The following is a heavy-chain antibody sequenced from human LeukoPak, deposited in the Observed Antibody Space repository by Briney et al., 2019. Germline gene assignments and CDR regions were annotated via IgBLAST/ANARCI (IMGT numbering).Heavy chain of an antibody. D-gene: IGHD1-26*01. CDR2: ISGGGGST. CDR1: GFAFTSYS. CDR3: AKGGKWDVTPFDY. Sequence: PGGSLRLSCAASGFAFTSYSMNWVRQAPGKGLEWVSTISGGGGSTYYADSVKGRFTISRDNSKNTLYLQVNSLRAEDTAVYYCAKGGKWDVTPFDYWGQGTLVIVSS. V-gene: IGHV3-23*01. J-gene: IGHJ4*02.